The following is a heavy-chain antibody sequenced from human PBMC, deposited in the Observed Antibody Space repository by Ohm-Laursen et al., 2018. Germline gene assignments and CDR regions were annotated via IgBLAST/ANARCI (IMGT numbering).Heavy chain of an antibody. V-gene: IGHV3-9*01. CDR1: GFTFGDYA. D-gene: IGHD6-19*01. Sequence: SLRLSCAAPGFTFGDYAMHWVRQAPGKGLEWVSGITWNSDSIAYADSVKGRFTISRDNAKNSLYLQMNSLRAEDTALYYCAKSPNKYSSGWYYFDYWGQGTLVTVSS. CDR2: ITWNSDSI. J-gene: IGHJ4*02. CDR3: AKSPNKYSSGWYYFDY.